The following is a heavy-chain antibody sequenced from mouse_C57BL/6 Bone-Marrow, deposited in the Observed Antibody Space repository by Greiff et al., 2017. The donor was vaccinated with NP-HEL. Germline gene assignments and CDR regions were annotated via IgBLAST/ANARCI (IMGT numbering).Heavy chain of an antibody. V-gene: IGHV1-55*01. D-gene: IGHD2-4*01. CDR2: IYPGSGST. CDR3: ARMVSYDYDVHY. Sequence: QVQLQQPGAELVKPGASVKMSCKASGYTFTSYWITWVKQRPGQGLEWIGDIYPGSGSTTYNEKFKSKATLTVDTSSSTAYMQLSSLTSEDSAVYYCARMVSYDYDVHYWGQGTTLTVSS. J-gene: IGHJ2*01. CDR1: GYTFTSYW.